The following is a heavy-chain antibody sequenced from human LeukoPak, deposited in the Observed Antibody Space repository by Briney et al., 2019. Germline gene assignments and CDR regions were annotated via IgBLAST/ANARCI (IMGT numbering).Heavy chain of an antibody. V-gene: IGHV3-23*01. CDR2: ISGSGAIT. CDR1: GFTFSSYA. D-gene: IGHD6-13*01. Sequence: GGSLRLSCAASGFTFSSYAMTWVRQAPGKGLEWVSIISGSGAITYYVDSVKGRFTISRDNSKNTLYLQMNSLRAEDTAVYYCARPYTAAAGTGDYWGQGTLVTVSS. CDR3: ARPYTAAAGTGDY. J-gene: IGHJ4*02.